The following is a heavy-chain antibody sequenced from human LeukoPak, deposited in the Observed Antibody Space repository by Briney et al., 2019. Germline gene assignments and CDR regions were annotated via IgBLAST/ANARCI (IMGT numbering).Heavy chain of an antibody. CDR1: GFTFSSYA. V-gene: IGHV3-23*01. J-gene: IGHJ4*02. CDR2: ITASGGNT. D-gene: IGHD5-18*01. CDR3: AKGNGYSYGRYYFDY. Sequence: GRSLRLSSAASGFTFSSYAMGWVSQAPGRGLEWVSAITASGGNTYYADSVKGRFNISRHNSKNTLYLQVNSLRAEDTAVYYCAKGNGYSYGRYYFDYWGQGTLVTVSS.